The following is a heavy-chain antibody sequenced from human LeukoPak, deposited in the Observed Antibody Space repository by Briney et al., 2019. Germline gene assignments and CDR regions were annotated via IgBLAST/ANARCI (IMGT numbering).Heavy chain of an antibody. CDR3: ARPGSSSWYPEGSAWFDP. CDR1: GGSISRSSYY. J-gene: IGHJ5*02. Sequence: SETLSLICTVSGGSISRSSYYWSWIRQPPGKGLEWIGSIYYSGSTYYNPSLKSRVTISVDTSKNQFSLKLSSVTAADTAVYYCARPGSSSWYPEGSAWFDPWGQGTLVTVSS. V-gene: IGHV4-39*01. CDR2: IYYSGST. D-gene: IGHD6-13*01.